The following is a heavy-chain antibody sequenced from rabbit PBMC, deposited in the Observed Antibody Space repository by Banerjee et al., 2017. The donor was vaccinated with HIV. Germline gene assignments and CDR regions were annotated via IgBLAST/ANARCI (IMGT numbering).Heavy chain of an antibody. V-gene: IGHV1S40*01. CDR1: GFSFSSSYW. D-gene: IGHD4-2*01. J-gene: IGHJ4*01. CDR3: ARSLYVTYAGSAFDL. CDR2: IYTGSSGTT. Sequence: QSLEESGGDLVKPGASLTLTCTASGFSFSSSYWICWVRQAPGKGLEWIACIYTGSSGTTYYASWAKGRFTISKTSSTTVTLQMTSLTAADTATYFCARSLYVTYAGSAFDLWGQGTLVTVS.